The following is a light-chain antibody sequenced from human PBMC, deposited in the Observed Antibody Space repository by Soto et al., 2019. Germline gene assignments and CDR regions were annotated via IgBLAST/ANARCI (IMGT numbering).Light chain of an antibody. CDR2: GAS. CDR3: QQRGT. Sequence: EIVMTQSPATLSVSPGERATLSCRASQSVSSNLAWYQQKHGQAPRLLIYGASTRATGIPARFSGSGSGTDFTLTISSLEPEDFAVYYCQQRGTFGGGTKVDIK. J-gene: IGKJ4*01. CDR1: QSVSSN. V-gene: IGKV3-15*01.